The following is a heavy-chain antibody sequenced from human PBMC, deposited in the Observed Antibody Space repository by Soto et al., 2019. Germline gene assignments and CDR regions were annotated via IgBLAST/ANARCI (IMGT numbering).Heavy chain of an antibody. CDR3: ARGGQQLHGMDV. CDR2: ISSSGSTI. Sequence: PGGYLRLSCAASGFTFRSYWMQWVRQAPGKGLVWVSWISSSGSTIYYADSVKGRFTISRDNAKNSLYLQMNSLRAEDTAVYYCARGGQQLHGMDVWGQGTTVTVSS. J-gene: IGHJ6*02. CDR1: GFTFRSYW. D-gene: IGHD6-13*01. V-gene: IGHV3-48*04.